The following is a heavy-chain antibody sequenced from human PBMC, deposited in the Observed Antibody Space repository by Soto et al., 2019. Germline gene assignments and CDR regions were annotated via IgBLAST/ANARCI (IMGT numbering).Heavy chain of an antibody. CDR2: MNPNSGYT. J-gene: IGHJ6*02. D-gene: IGHD6-13*01. Sequence: QVQLVQSGAEVKKPGASVKVSCKASGYTFTSYDINWVRQATGQRLEWMGWMNPNSGYTVYAQKCQGRVTMTRNTSIRRAYMELSSLRSEDTAVYYCARYSTCSDDYYNYGMDVWGQGTTVTVSS. V-gene: IGHV1-8*01. CDR1: GYTFTSYD. CDR3: ARYSTCSDDYYNYGMDV.